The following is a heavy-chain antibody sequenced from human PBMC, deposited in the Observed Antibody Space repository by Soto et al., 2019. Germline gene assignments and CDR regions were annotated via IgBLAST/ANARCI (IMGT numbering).Heavy chain of an antibody. Sequence: ASVKVSCKASGYTFTGYYMHWVRRAPGQGLEWMGWINPNSGGTNYTQKFQGWVTMTRDTSISTAYMELSRLRSDDTAVYYCARPRYDYGDYLYYFDYWGQGTLVTVSS. CDR2: INPNSGGT. V-gene: IGHV1-2*04. CDR1: GYTFTGYY. J-gene: IGHJ4*02. CDR3: ARPRYDYGDYLYYFDY. D-gene: IGHD4-17*01.